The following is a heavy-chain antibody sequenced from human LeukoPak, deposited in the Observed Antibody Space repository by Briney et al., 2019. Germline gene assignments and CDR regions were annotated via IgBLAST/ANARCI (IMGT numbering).Heavy chain of an antibody. CDR3: AKAGCSGGSCYLDY. D-gene: IGHD2-15*01. CDR2: ISGSGGST. J-gene: IGHJ4*02. CDR1: GFTFSSYA. Sequence: GGSLRLSCAASGFTFSSYAMSWVRQAPGKRLEWVSAISGSGGSTYYADSVKGRFTISRDNSKNTLYLQMNSLRAEDTAVYYCAKAGCSGGSCYLDYWGQGTLVTVSS. V-gene: IGHV3-23*01.